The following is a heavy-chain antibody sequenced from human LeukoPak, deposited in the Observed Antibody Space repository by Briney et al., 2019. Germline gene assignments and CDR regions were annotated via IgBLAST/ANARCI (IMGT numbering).Heavy chain of an antibody. CDR3: ARDPGDEYASGWYPPGFDP. CDR1: GGTFSSYA. CDR2: IIPIFGTA. Sequence: SVKVSCKASGGTFSSYAISWVRQAPGQGLEWMGGIIPIFGTANYAQKFQGRVTITADKSTSTAYMELSSLRSADTAVYYCARDPGDEYASGWYPPGFDPWGQGILVTVSS. D-gene: IGHD6-19*01. V-gene: IGHV1-69*06. J-gene: IGHJ5*02.